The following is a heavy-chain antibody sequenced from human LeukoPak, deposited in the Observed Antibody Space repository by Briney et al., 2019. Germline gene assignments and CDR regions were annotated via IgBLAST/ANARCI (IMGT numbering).Heavy chain of an antibody. D-gene: IGHD3-10*01. Sequence: GGSLRLSCAASGFTFSSYWMHWVRQAPGKGLVWVSRINSDGRSTSYADSVKGRFTISRDNSKNTLYLQMNSLRAEDTAVYYCAKEYRRQWFGLSGFDIWGQGTMVTVSS. J-gene: IGHJ3*02. CDR1: GFTFSSYW. V-gene: IGHV3-74*01. CDR3: AKEYRRQWFGLSGFDI. CDR2: INSDGRST.